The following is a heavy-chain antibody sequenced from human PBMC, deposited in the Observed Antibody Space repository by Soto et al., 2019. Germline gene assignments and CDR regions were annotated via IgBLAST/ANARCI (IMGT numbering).Heavy chain of an antibody. D-gene: IGHD3-10*01. V-gene: IGHV4-61*01. J-gene: IGHJ4*02. CDR2: IYYSGST. CDR1: GGSVSSGSYY. Sequence: QVQLQESGPGLVKPSETLSLTCTVSGGSVSSGSYYWSWIRQPPGKGLEWIGYIYYSGSTNYNPARKTRVPLPVDASKNQFSLKLSSVTAAATAVYYGARVTMVRGVYWGQGTLVTVSS. CDR3: ARVTMVRGVY.